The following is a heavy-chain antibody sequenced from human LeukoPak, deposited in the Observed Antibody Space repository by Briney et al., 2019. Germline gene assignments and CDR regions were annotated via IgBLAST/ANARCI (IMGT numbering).Heavy chain of an antibody. Sequence: GRSLRLSCAASGFTFSSYWMHWVRQTPGKGLVWVSRINSDGSSTSYADSVKGRFTISRDNAKNTLFLQMNSLRVEDTAVYYCARVPRELFGLDYWGQGTLVTVSS. D-gene: IGHD1-7*01. CDR2: INSDGSST. CDR3: ARVPRELFGLDY. CDR1: GFTFSSYW. J-gene: IGHJ4*02. V-gene: IGHV3-74*01.